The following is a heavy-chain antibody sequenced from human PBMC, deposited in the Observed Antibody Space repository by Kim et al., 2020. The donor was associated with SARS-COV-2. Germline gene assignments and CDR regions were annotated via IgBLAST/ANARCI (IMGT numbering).Heavy chain of an antibody. V-gene: IGHV3-11*01. CDR2: ISTRGESI. CDR1: GLSFSDSY. CDR3: ARSGNGYNAFGI. J-gene: IGHJ4*02. Sequence: GGSLRLSCAASGLSFSDSYMIWVRQAPGKGLEWLSFISTRGESIFYADSVEGRFTISRDNAKNSLYLQMNYLRDEDTAVYYCARSGNGYNAFGIWGQGVLVTVSS. D-gene: IGHD5-12*01.